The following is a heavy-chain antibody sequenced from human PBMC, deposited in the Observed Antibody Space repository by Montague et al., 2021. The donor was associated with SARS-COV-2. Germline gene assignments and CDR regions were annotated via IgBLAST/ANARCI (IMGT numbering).Heavy chain of an antibody. Sequence: SETLSLTCTVLVSCISGSYRSWIRLPPSRRLQSSGFFSFSGSTNYNPSLKSRVTISVDTSKNHFTLRLSSVTAADTAVYYCANFRRTQLLFGTLYYGMDVWGQGTTVTVSS. CDR2: FSFSGST. CDR1: VSCISGSY. V-gene: IGHV4-59*01. D-gene: IGHD2-2*01. CDR3: ANFRRTQLLFGTLYYGMDV. J-gene: IGHJ6*02.